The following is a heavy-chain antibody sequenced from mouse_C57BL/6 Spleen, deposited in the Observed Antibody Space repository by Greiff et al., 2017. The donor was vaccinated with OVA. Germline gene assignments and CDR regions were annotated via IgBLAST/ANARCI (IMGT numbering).Heavy chain of an antibody. CDR2: IYPSDSET. J-gene: IGHJ3*01. CDR1: GYTFTSYW. D-gene: IGHD3-2*02. Sequence: VQLQQPGAELVRPGSSVKLSCKASGYTFTSYWMDWVKQRPGQGLEWIGNIYPSDSETHYNQKFKDKATLTVDKSSSTAYMQLSSLTSEDSAVYYCARGGGTAQASWCAYWGQGTLVTVSA. V-gene: IGHV1-61*01. CDR3: ARGGGTAQASWCAY.